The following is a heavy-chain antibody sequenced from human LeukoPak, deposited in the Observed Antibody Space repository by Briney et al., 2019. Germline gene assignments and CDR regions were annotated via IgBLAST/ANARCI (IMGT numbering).Heavy chain of an antibody. Sequence: ASVKVSCKASGYTFTSYDVNWVRQATGQGLEWMGWMNPNSGNTGYAQKFQGRVTMTRNTSISTAYMELSSLRSEDTAVYYCARGYSPRTGFFDYWGQGTLVTVSS. CDR2: MNPNSGNT. CDR1: GYTFTSYD. D-gene: IGHD2-15*01. J-gene: IGHJ4*02. V-gene: IGHV1-8*01. CDR3: ARGYSPRTGFFDY.